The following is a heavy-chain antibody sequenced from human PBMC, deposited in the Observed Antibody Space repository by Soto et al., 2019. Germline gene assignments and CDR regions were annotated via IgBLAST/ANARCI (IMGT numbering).Heavy chain of an antibody. CDR2: IYYSGST. CDR3: ASRHDYGDEITPGSAFDI. J-gene: IGHJ3*02. Sequence: QVQLQESGPGLVKPSQTLSLTCTVSGGSISSGGYYWSWIRQHPGKGLEWIGYIYYSGSTYYNPSLKSRVTISVDASKNQFSLKLSSVTAADTAVYYCASRHDYGDEITPGSAFDIWGQGTMVTVSA. CDR1: GGSISSGGYY. D-gene: IGHD4-17*01. V-gene: IGHV4-31*03.